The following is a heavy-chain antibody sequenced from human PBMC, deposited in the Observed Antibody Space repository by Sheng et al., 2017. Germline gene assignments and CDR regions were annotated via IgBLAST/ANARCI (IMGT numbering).Heavy chain of an antibody. J-gene: IGHJ4*02. CDR3: ARGSTTVGSPFDF. D-gene: IGHD4-4*01. V-gene: IGHV3-53*01. CDR2: LYSEST. Sequence: EVQLVESGGGLIQPGGSLRLSCVGSGISITGNYMNWVRQAPGKGLEWLSLLYSESTYYADSVKGRFTISRDQSKNTLYLQMESLRADDTAVYYCARGSTTVGSPFDFWGQGPWSPSPQ. CDR1: GISITGNY.